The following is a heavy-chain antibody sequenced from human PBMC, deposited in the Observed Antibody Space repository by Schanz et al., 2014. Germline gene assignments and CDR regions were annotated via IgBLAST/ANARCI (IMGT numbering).Heavy chain of an antibody. CDR1: GFTFSNFA. CDR3: GRDYSGGALDY. CDR2: ISHDGSIQ. V-gene: IGHV3-30*04. J-gene: IGHJ4*02. Sequence: QVQLVESGGGVVQPGRSLRLSCAASGFTFSNFAIHWVRQAPGKGLEWVTIISHDGSIQYGADSVKGRFTLSRDNSKNTMDLQMNSLRPEDTAVYYCGRDYSGGALDYWGQGILVTVSS. D-gene: IGHD6-19*01.